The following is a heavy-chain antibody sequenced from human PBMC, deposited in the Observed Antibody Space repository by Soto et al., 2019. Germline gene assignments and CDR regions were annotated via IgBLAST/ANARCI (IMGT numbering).Heavy chain of an antibody. CDR2: ISWNSGVT. V-gene: IGHV3-9*01. J-gene: IGHJ4*02. CDR3: AKSVDY. CDR1: GFTFDDYD. Sequence: DVQLVESGGGLVQPGRSLRLSCAASGFTFDDYDMHWVRQAPGKGLEWVSGISWNSGVTDYADSVRGRFTISRDNARKFLYLQMNSLRAEDTALYYCAKSVDYWGQGTLVTVST.